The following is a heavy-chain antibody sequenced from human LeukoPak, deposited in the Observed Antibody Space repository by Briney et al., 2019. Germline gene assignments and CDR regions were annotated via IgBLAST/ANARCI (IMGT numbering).Heavy chain of an antibody. D-gene: IGHD1-1*01. V-gene: IGHV1-3*01. CDR3: ARSAGTTYNWFDP. CDR2: INAGNGNT. J-gene: IGHJ5*02. Sequence: ASVKVSCKASGYTFTSYAMHWVRQAPGQRLEWMGWINAGNGNTKYSQKFQGRVTITRDTSASTAYMELSSLRSEDTAVYYCARSAGTTYNWFDPWGQGTLVTVSS. CDR1: GYTFTSYA.